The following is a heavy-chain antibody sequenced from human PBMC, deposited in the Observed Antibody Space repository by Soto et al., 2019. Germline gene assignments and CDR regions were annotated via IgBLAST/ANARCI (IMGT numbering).Heavy chain of an antibody. V-gene: IGHV3-53*01. CDR3: ASTIITTDAFDI. Sequence: GSLRQSCAASEFTFSSKYMSWVRQAPGKGLEWVSVIYSGGSTYYADSVKGRFTISRDNSKNTLYLQMNSLRAEDTAVYYCASTIITTDAFDIWFQGTMVTVS. CDR1: EFTFSSKY. D-gene: IGHD3-22*01. CDR2: IYSGGST. J-gene: IGHJ3*02.